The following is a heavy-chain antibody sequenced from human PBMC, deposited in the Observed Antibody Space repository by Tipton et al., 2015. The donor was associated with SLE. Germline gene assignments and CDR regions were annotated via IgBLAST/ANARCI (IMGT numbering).Heavy chain of an antibody. Sequence: LRLSCTVSGQSINGNDYLWTWIRQLPGKGLEWIGYIYDTGSSSYNPSLKSRLTMSVDTSKNQFSLKLSSVTAADTAVYYCATIRQQLGYFMDVWGKGTMVTVSS. CDR1: GQSINGNDYL. CDR2: IYDTGSS. J-gene: IGHJ6*03. V-gene: IGHV4-31*03. D-gene: IGHD6-13*01. CDR3: ATIRQQLGYFMDV.